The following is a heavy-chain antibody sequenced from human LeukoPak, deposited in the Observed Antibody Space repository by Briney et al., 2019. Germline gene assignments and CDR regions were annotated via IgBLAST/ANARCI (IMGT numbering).Heavy chain of an antibody. CDR3: AKDTRGRVIAAAGSDY. CDR2: ISGSGGST. Sequence: PSETLSLTCTVSGGSISSCYWSWVRQASGKGLEWVSAISGSGGSTYYADSVKGRFTISRDNSKNTLYLQMNSLRAEDTAVCYCAKDTRGRVIAAAGSDYWGQGTLVTVSS. V-gene: IGHV3-23*01. CDR1: GGSISSCY. D-gene: IGHD6-13*01. J-gene: IGHJ4*02.